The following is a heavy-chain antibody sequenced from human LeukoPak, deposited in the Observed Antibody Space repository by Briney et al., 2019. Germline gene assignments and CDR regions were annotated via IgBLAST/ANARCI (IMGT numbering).Heavy chain of an antibody. CDR2: INPSGGST. CDR1: GYTFTSYY. J-gene: IGHJ5*02. D-gene: IGHD4-17*01. CDR3: AREEVTTVTFDP. V-gene: IGHV1-46*01. Sequence: GASVKVSCKAPGYTFTSYYMHWVRQAPGQGLEWMGIINPSGGSTSYAQKFQGRVTMTRDMSTSTVYMELSSLRSEDTAVYYCAREEVTTVTFDPWGQGTLVTVSS.